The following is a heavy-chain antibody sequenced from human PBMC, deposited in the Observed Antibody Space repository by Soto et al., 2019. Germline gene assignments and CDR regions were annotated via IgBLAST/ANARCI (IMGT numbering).Heavy chain of an antibody. D-gene: IGHD3-3*01. V-gene: IGHV3-23*01. CDR2: IRGSGDVT. J-gene: IGHJ6*03. Sequence: EVQLLESGGGLVQPGGSLRLSCAASGFTFSNYAMTWVRQAPGKGLEWVSVIRGSGDVTYYADSVQGRFAISRDNSKNTLYLKMNSLRDEETAIYYCANHGGPSYSYYMDVWGKGTTVTVSS. CDR1: GFTFSNYA. CDR3: ANHGGPSYSYYMDV.